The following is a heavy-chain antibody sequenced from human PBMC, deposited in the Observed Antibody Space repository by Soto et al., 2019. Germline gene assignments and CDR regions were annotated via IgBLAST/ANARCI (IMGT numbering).Heavy chain of an antibody. Sequence: EASVKVSCKASGYTFTTYGISWVRQAPGQGLEWMGWISAYNGNTNYAQKLQGRVTMTTDTSTSTAYMELRSLRSDDTAVYYCARDDHYDSSGYYPDYWGQGTLVTVSS. CDR3: ARDDHYDSSGYYPDY. V-gene: IGHV1-18*04. CDR1: GYTFTTYG. D-gene: IGHD3-22*01. J-gene: IGHJ4*02. CDR2: ISAYNGNT.